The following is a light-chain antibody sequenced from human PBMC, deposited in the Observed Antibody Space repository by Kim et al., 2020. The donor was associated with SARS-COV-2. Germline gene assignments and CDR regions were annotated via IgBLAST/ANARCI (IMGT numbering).Light chain of an antibody. Sequence: SASVGDRVTITCRAIQGISTALAWYQKKPGKAPKLLIYDASSSESGVPSRFIGSGSGTDFTLTISSLQPEDFGTYFCQQFNNLITFGQGTRLEIK. CDR3: QQFNNLIT. CDR1: QGISTA. V-gene: IGKV1D-13*01. J-gene: IGKJ5*01. CDR2: DAS.